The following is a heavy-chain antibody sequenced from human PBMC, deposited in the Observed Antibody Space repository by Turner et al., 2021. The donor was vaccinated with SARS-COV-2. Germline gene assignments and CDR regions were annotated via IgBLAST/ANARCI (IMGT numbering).Heavy chain of an antibody. D-gene: IGHD2-15*01. CDR3: ARGEVGYCSGGRCYSGSY. CDR1: GRTFSSYA. J-gene: IGHJ4*02. CDR2: IIPICGTA. Sequence: QVQLVQSGAEVKKPGSSVKVPCKAPGRTFSSYAIRWVRQAPGQGLEGMGGIIPICGTANYAQKFQDRVTITADESTSTAYMELSSLRSEDTAVYYGARGEVGYCSGGRCYSGSYWGQGTLVTVSS. V-gene: IGHV1-69*01.